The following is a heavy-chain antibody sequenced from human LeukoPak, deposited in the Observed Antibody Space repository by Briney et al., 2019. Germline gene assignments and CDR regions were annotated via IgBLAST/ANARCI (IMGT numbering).Heavy chain of an antibody. CDR1: GGSISSSNYY. J-gene: IGHJ4*02. CDR3: AKPHYHDSSGYQY. D-gene: IGHD3-22*01. Sequence: PSETLSLTCTVSGGSISSSNYYWGWIRQPPGKGREGIGSIYYSGSTFYNPSLKSRVTISVDTSKNQFSLKLRSVTVADTAVYYCAKPHYHDSSGYQYWGQGALVTVSS. CDR2: IYYSGST. V-gene: IGHV4-39*01.